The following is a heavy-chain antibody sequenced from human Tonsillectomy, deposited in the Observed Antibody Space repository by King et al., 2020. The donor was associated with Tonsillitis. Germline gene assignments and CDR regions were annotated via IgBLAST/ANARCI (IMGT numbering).Heavy chain of an antibody. CDR2: ISYDGSNK. V-gene: IGHV3-30*01. D-gene: IGHD2-2*02. Sequence: VQLVESGGGVVQPGRSLRLSCAASGFTFSSYAMHWVRQAPGKGLEWVAVISYDGSNKYYADSVKGRFTISRDNSKNTLYMQMNSLRGEDTAVYYCARGATILDAFDIWGQGTMVTVSS. CDR3: ARGATILDAFDI. CDR1: GFTFSSYA. J-gene: IGHJ3*02.